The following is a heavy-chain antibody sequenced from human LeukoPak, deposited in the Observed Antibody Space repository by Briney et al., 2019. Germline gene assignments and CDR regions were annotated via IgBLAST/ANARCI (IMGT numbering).Heavy chain of an antibody. CDR2: MSPNTGNT. V-gene: IGHV1-8*02. J-gene: IGHJ3*02. CDR1: GGTFSSYA. Sequence: ASVKVSCKASGGTFSSYAINWVRQTTGQGLEWMGWMSPNTGNTGYGQKFQGRITMTRNTSISTAYMELSSLTSDDMAVYFCVSRRKGRAYDIWGQGTMVTVSS. CDR3: VSRRKGRAYDI.